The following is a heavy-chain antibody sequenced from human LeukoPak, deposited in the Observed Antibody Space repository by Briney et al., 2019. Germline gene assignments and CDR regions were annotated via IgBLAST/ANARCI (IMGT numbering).Heavy chain of an antibody. Sequence: SQTLSLTCAISGDSVSSNSAAWNWIRQSPARGLEWLGRTYYRSKWYSDYAVSMKSRITFNPDTSKNQFSLQLNSVTPEDTAVYYCARNPTGIRGGGFDIWGQGTMVTVSS. CDR3: ARNPTGIRGGGFDI. CDR1: GDSVSSNSAA. J-gene: IGHJ3*02. V-gene: IGHV6-1*01. CDR2: TYYRSKWYS. D-gene: IGHD5-18*01.